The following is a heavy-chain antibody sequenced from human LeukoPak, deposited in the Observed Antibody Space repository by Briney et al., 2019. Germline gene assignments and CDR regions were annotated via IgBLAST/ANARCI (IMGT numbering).Heavy chain of an antibody. V-gene: IGHV4-61*01. J-gene: IGHJ5*02. CDR2: IYYSGST. CDR3: ARSRAGFGELLSGWFDP. D-gene: IGHD3-10*01. CDR1: GGSVSSGSYY. Sequence: SETLSLTCTVSGGSVSSGSYYWSWIRQPPGKGLEWIGYIYYSGSTNYNPSLKSRVTISVDTSKNQFSLKLSSVTAADTAVYYCARSRAGFGELLSGWFDPWGQGTLVTVSS.